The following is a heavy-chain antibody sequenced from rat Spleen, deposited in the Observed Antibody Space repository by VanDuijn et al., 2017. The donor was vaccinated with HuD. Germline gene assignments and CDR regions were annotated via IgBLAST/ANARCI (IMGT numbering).Heavy chain of an antibody. CDR3: ARHPDYSNYFDY. D-gene: IGHD1-1*01. CDR2: ISSDGSTT. V-gene: IGHV5-29*01. CDR1: GFAFSDFF. Sequence: EVRLVESDGGLVQPGGSLKLSCAASGFAFSDFFMAWVRQAPAKGLEWVATISSDGSTTYYRDSVKGRFTISRDNAKSSLYLQMDSLRSADTATYYCARHPDYSNYFDYWGQGVMVTVSS. J-gene: IGHJ2*01.